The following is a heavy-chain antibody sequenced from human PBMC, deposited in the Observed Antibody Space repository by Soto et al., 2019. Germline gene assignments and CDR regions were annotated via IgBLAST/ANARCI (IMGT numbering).Heavy chain of an antibody. D-gene: IGHD3-16*01. CDR3: ARGLGGRMDD. J-gene: IGHJ6*02. Sequence: QVQLVQYGAEVKKPGSSVRVSCKASGTIFSSYTISWVRQAPGQGLEWMGRIIPILGETNSAQKVQDRVTLTADKSTNTAYMELNSLRLEDTAVYYCARGLGGRMDDWGQGTTVTVSS. CDR1: GTIFSSYT. V-gene: IGHV1-69*08. CDR2: IIPILGET.